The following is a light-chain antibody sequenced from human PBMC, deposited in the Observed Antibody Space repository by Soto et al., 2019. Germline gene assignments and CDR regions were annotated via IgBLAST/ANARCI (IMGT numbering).Light chain of an antibody. J-gene: IGKJ5*01. CDR2: AAS. Sequence: EIVLTQSPATLCLSTGERATLSCRASQSVSRNLDWYQKKPGQPPRLLIYAASTRATGVPARFSGSGSGTELTLTITSLQYEDYAVYYCLQYNHWPPLTFGQGTRLEIK. CDR1: QSVSRN. CDR3: LQYNHWPPLT. V-gene: IGKV3-15*01.